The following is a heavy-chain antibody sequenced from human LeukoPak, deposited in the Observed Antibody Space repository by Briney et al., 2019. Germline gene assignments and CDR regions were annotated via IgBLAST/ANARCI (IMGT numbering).Heavy chain of an antibody. V-gene: IGHV1-8*01. CDR1: GYTFTSYD. J-gene: IGHJ4*02. D-gene: IGHD3-22*01. CDR3: ASGSHVRVYDSSAYYGHY. Sequence: ASVKVSCKASGYTFTSYDINWVRQATGQGLEWMGWMNPNSGNTGYAQKFQGRVTMTRDMSTSTVYMELSSLRSEDTALYYCASGSHVRVYDSSAYYGHYWGQGTLVTVSS. CDR2: MNPNSGNT.